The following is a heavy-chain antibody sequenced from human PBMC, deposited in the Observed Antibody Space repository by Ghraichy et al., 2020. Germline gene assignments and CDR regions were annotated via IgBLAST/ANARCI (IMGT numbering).Heavy chain of an antibody. J-gene: IGHJ5*02. CDR2: IVVDSGNT. V-gene: IGHV1-58*02. D-gene: IGHD1-7*01. Sequence: SVKVSCKASGSGFSFSGSAMQWVRQARGQRPEWIGWIVVDSGNTNYAQKFQERVTITRDMSTSTVYMELSSLRSDDTAVYYCAADGITGTFDPWGQGTLITVSS. CDR3: AADGITGTFDP. CDR1: GSGFSFSGSA.